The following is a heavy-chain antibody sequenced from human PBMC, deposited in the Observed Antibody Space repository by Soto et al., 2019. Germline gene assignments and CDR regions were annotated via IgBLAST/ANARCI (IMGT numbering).Heavy chain of an antibody. D-gene: IGHD3-10*01. V-gene: IGHV1-24*01. CDR1: GYTLTELS. CDR2: FDPEDGET. J-gene: IGHJ5*02. CDR3: ATALYGPNWFDP. Sequence: SVKVSCKVSGYTLTELSMHWVRQAPGKGLEWMGGFDPEDGETIYAQKFQGRVTMTEDTSTDTAYMELSSLRSEDTAVYYCATALYGPNWFDPWGQGTLVTVSS.